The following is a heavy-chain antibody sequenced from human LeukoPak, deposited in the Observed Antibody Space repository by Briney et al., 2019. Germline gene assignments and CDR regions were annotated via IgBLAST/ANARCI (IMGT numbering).Heavy chain of an antibody. Sequence: SETLSLTCAVYGGSFSGYYWSWIRQPPGKGLEWIGEINHSGSTNYNPSLKSRVTISVDTSKNQFSLKLSSVTAADTAVYYCARHGYNWNYFDYWGQGTLVTVSS. J-gene: IGHJ4*02. CDR1: GGSFSGYY. V-gene: IGHV4-34*01. CDR2: INHSGST. CDR3: ARHGYNWNYFDY. D-gene: IGHD1-20*01.